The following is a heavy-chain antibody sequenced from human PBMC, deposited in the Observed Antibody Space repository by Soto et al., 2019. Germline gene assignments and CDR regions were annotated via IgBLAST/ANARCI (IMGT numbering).Heavy chain of an antibody. CDR3: AREGNLGRWIQPLDS. Sequence: SETLSLTCSVSGASISSRPYYWGWIRQPPGRGLEWIGSIYYTGSTNSHPSLKSRVTLSVDTSKNHFSLKLISVTAADTAVYFCAREGNLGRWIQPLDSWGQGTLVT. D-gene: IGHD2-2*03. V-gene: IGHV4-39*02. CDR2: IYYTGST. J-gene: IGHJ4*02. CDR1: GASISSRPYY.